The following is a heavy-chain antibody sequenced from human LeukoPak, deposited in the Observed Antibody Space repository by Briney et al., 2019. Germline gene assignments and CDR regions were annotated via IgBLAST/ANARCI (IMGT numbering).Heavy chain of an antibody. V-gene: IGHV4-34*01. D-gene: IGHD1-7*01. CDR1: GGSFSGYY. CDR2: INHSGST. CDR3: ARFDWDFYYFDY. Sequence: PSETLSLTCAVYGGSFSGYYWSWIRQPPGKGLEWIGEINHSGSTNYNPSLKSRVTISVDTSKNQFSLKLSSVTAADTVVYYCARFDWDFYYFDYWGQGTLVTVSS. J-gene: IGHJ4*02.